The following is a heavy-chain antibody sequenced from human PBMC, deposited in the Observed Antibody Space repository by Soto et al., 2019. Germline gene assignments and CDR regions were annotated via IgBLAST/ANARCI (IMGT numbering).Heavy chain of an antibody. CDR3: ARWGTTGGLDV. J-gene: IGHJ4*02. Sequence: QVQLVESGGGVVQPGTSLRLSCVGSGFTFRSFVIHWVRQAPGKGLEWVALTSYDGSNKYYDDSVKGRVTISRDNSRNTVDLQMGSLILEDTALYYCARWGTTGGLDVWGQGTLVSVSS. D-gene: IGHD3-16*01. CDR1: GFTFRSFV. CDR2: TSYDGSNK. V-gene: IGHV3-30*19.